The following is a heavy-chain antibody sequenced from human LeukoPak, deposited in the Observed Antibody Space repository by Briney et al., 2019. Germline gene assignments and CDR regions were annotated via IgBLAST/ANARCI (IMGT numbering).Heavy chain of an antibody. V-gene: IGHV3-30*02. CDR1: GFTFSSYG. CDR3: AKQTGDVVEWYYYYYMDV. J-gene: IGHJ6*03. CDR2: IRYDGSNK. D-gene: IGHD7-27*01. Sequence: PGGSLRLSCAASGFTFSSYGMHWVRQAPGKGLEWVAFIRYDGSNKYYADSVKGRFTISRDNSKNTLYLQMNSLRAEDTAVYYCAKQTGDVVEWYYYYYMDVWGKGTTVTVSS.